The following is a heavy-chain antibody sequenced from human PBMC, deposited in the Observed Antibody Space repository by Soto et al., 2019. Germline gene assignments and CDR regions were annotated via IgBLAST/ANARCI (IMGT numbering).Heavy chain of an antibody. CDR3: ARGAKDYSNYNCFDP. Sequence: ASVKVSCKASGYTFTSYAMHWVRQAPGQRLEWMGWINAGNGNTKYSQKFQGRVTITRDTSASTAYMELSSLRSEDTAVYYCARGAKDYSNYNCFDPWGQGTLVTVAS. J-gene: IGHJ5*02. V-gene: IGHV1-3*01. CDR2: INAGNGNT. D-gene: IGHD4-4*01. CDR1: GYTFTSYA.